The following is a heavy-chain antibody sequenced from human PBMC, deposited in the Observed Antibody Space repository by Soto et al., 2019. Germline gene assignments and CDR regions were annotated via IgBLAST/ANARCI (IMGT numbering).Heavy chain of an antibody. CDR1: GGSISSYY. D-gene: IGHD5-18*01. Sequence: SETLSLTCTVSGGSISSYYLSWIRQPPGKGLEWIGYIYYSGSTNYNPSLKSRVTISVDTSKNQFSLKLSSVTAADTAVYYCAREGYSYGQEYFQHWGQGTLVTVSS. CDR2: IYYSGST. V-gene: IGHV4-59*01. J-gene: IGHJ1*01. CDR3: AREGYSYGQEYFQH.